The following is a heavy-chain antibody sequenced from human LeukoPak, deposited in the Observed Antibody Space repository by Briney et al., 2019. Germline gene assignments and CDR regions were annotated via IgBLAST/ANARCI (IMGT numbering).Heavy chain of an antibody. V-gene: IGHV3-48*03. CDR2: ISSSGSTI. D-gene: IGHD1-1*01. CDR1: GFTFSSYE. Sequence: GGSLRLSCAASGFTFSSYEMNWVRQAPGKGLEWVSYISSSGSTIYYADSVKGRFTISRDNAKNSLYLQMNSLRAEDTAVYYCAKDPRKYNWNDGYRFDPWGQGTLVTVSS. CDR3: AKDPRKYNWNDGYRFDP. J-gene: IGHJ5*02.